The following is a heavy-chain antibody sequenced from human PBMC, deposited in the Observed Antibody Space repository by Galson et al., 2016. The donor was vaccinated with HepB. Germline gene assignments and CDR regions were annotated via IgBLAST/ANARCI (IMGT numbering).Heavy chain of an antibody. CDR3: ARNFYSGAWKGGRRVYSSAMDV. J-gene: IGHJ6*02. D-gene: IGHD5/OR15-5a*01. CDR2: INQSGGT. CDR1: GGSFSTYH. V-gene: IGHV4-34*01. Sequence: ESLSLTCAVYGGSFSTYHWSWIRQSPGKGLEWMGEINQSGGTKDNPSLKSRVTISIDTSKSQFSLTLTSVTAADTAVYYCARNFYSGAWKGGRRVYSSAMDVWGRGTTVTVSS.